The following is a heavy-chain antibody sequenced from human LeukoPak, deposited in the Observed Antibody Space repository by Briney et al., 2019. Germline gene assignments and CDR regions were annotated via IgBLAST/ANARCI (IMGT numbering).Heavy chain of an antibody. CDR1: GFTFSSYG. CDR3: AKDEGVIVATYSLDY. CDR2: ISYDGSNK. J-gene: IGHJ4*02. V-gene: IGHV3-30*18. D-gene: IGHD5-12*01. Sequence: GGSLRLSCAASGFTFSSYGLHWVRQAPGKGLEWVALISYDGSNKYYADSVKGRFTISRDNSKNTLYLQMNSLRAEDTAVYYCAKDEGVIVATYSLDYWGQGTLVTVSS.